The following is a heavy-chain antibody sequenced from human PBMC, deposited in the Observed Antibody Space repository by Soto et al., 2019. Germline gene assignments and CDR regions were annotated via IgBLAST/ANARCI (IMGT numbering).Heavy chain of an antibody. CDR2: ISGSGGST. V-gene: IGHV3-23*01. Sequence: GGSPRLSCAASGFTFSSYAMSWVRQAPGKGLEWVSAISGSGGSTYYADSVKGRFTISRDNSKNTLYLQMNSLRAEDTAVYYCAKDLINYYGSGSYYRVYYYGMDVWGQGTTVTVSS. D-gene: IGHD3-10*01. CDR1: GFTFSSYA. CDR3: AKDLINYYGSGSYYRVYYYGMDV. J-gene: IGHJ6*02.